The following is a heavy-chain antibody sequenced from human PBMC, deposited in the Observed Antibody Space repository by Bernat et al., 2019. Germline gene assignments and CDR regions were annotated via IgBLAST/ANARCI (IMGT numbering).Heavy chain of an antibody. J-gene: IGHJ2*01. Sequence: QVQLVESGGGVVQPGRSLRLSCAASGFTFSSYGMHWVRQAPGKGLEWVAVISYDGSNKYNADSVKGRFTISRDNCKNTLFLQMNSLRAEDTAVYYCAKLGVGGYTYCWYFDLWGRGTLVTGSS. CDR3: AKLGVGGYTYCWYFDL. CDR1: GFTFSSYG. CDR2: ISYDGSNK. D-gene: IGHD6-13*01. V-gene: IGHV3-30*18.